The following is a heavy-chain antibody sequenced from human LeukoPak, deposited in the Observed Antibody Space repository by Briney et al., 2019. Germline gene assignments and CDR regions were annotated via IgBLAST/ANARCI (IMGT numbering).Heavy chain of an antibody. D-gene: IGHD3-10*01. J-gene: IGHJ6*04. V-gene: IGHV3-53*01. CDR3: ARALLWFGELFDYGMDV. Sequence: GGSLRLSCAASGFTVSSNYMSWVRQAPGKGLEWVSVIYSGGSTYYADSVKGRFTISRDNSKNTLYLQMNSLGAEDTAVYYCARALLWFGELFDYGMDVWGKGTTVTVSS. CDR2: IYSGGST. CDR1: GFTVSSNY.